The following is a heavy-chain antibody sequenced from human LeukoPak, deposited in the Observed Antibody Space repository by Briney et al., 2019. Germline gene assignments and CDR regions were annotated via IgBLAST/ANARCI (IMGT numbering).Heavy chain of an antibody. V-gene: IGHV4-38-2*02. Sequence: SETLSLTCTVSGYSISSGYYWGWIRQPPGKGLEWIGSIYHSGSVYYNPSLKSRVTISVDTSKNQFSLKLTSVTAADTAVYYCARNYDFWSGYLDYWGQGTLVTVSS. CDR1: GYSISSGYY. D-gene: IGHD3-3*01. CDR2: IYHSGSV. J-gene: IGHJ4*02. CDR3: ARNYDFWSGYLDY.